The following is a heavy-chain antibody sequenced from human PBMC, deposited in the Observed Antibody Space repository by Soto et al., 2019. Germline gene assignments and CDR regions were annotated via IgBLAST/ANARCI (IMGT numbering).Heavy chain of an antibody. CDR2: IFTSGST. Sequence: QVQLQESGPGLVMPSETLSLTCTVSVAYLSTEYWGWIRQPPGKRPEWIGYIFTSGSTNQNPSLHSRVSIAMDTSRNQFSLRLRSVTAADTAVYYCARAECYRMGHDYWGPGTLVSVYS. CDR3: ARAECYRMGHDY. CDR1: VAYLSTEY. D-gene: IGHD3-16*02. J-gene: IGHJ4*02. V-gene: IGHV4-4*09.